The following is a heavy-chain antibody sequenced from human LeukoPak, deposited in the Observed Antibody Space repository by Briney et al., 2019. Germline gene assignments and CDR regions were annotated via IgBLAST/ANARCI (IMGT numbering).Heavy chain of an antibody. J-gene: IGHJ4*02. V-gene: IGHV1-69*05. CDR3: ARVYYGGNSGAYFDY. D-gene: IGHD4-23*01. CDR2: IIPIFGTA. CDR1: GGTFSSYA. Sequence: SVKVSCKASGGTFSSYAISWVRQALGQGLEWMGRIIPIFGTANYAQKFQGRVTITTDESTSTAYMELSSLRSEDTAVYYCARVYYGGNSGAYFDYWGQGTLVTVSS.